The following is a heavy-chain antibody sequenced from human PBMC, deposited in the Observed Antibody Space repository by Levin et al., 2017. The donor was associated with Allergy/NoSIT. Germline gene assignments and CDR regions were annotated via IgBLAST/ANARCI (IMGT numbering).Heavy chain of an antibody. V-gene: IGHV3-21*01. Sequence: GGSLRLSCAASGFTFSIYSMNWVRQAPGKGLEWVSSISSSSSYIFYTDSVKGRFNISRDNAKNSLYVQMNSLRAEDTAVYYCARARARGGSGSSADWYFDLWGRGTLVTVSS. J-gene: IGHJ2*01. CDR3: ARARARGGSGSSADWYFDL. CDR1: GFTFSIYS. CDR2: ISSSSSYI. D-gene: IGHD3-10*01.